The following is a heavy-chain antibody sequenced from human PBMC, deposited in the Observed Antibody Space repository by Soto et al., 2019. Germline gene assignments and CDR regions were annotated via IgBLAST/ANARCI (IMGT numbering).Heavy chain of an antibody. D-gene: IGHD3-3*01. CDR2: ISSSSSTI. V-gene: IGHV3-48*01. CDR1: GFTFSSYS. Sequence: EVQLVESGGGLVQPGGSLRLSCAASGFTFSSYSMNWVRQAPGKGLEWVSYISSSSSTIYYADSVKGRFTISRDNAKNSLYLQMNSLRAEDKAVYYCAREPRRITIFGVVKKPYYYCYVDVWGKGTTVTVSS. J-gene: IGHJ6*03. CDR3: AREPRRITIFGVVKKPYYYCYVDV.